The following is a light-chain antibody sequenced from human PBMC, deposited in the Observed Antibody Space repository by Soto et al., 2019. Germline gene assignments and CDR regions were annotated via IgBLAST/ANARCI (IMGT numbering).Light chain of an antibody. CDR1: RGISHY. Sequence: DIQMTQSPSAMSASVGDRVTITCRASRGISHYLAWFQQRPGKVPKRLIYGASTLESGVPSRFSGSGSGTEFTLTISSLQPEDFATYYCLQHNTYPLSFGGGTKVPMK. V-gene: IGKV1-17*03. J-gene: IGKJ4*01. CDR2: GAS. CDR3: LQHNTYPLS.